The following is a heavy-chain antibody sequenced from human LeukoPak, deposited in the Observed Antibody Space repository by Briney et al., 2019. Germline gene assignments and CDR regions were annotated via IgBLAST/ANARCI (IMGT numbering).Heavy chain of an antibody. CDR2: IDGSGHTT. Sequence: GGSLRLSCAASGFTFTSHVMSWVRQTPGKELEWVSAIDGSGHTTYYADSVRGRFIISRDNSKKMLYLQMNSLRAEDTATYYCAKESIRSGSLKWFDPWGQGTLVTVSS. CDR1: GFTFTSHV. V-gene: IGHV3-23*01. D-gene: IGHD3-3*01. CDR3: AKESIRSGSLKWFDP. J-gene: IGHJ5*02.